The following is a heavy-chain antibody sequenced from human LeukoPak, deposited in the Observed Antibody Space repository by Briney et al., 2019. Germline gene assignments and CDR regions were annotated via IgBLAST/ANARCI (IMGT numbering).Heavy chain of an antibody. CDR1: GGSISSYY. CDR2: IYYSGST. D-gene: IGHD2-21*01. Sequence: SETLSLTCTVSGGSISSYYWSWIRQPPGKGLEWIGYIYYSGSTNYNPSLKSRVTISVDTSKNQFSLKLNSVTAADTAVYYCVREGVWSGWFDTWGQGTLVTVSS. J-gene: IGHJ5*02. V-gene: IGHV4-59*01. CDR3: VREGVWSGWFDT.